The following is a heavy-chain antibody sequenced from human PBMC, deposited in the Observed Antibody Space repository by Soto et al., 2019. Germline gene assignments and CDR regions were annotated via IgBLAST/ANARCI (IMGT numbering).Heavy chain of an antibody. CDR2: ISASGAIT. CDR1: GFTFSKYD. D-gene: IGHD3-22*01. Sequence: GGSLRLSCAASGFTFSKYDMTWVRQAPGKGLDWVSTISASGAITYYADSVKGRFTISRDNSKNTMYLQMSSLRVEDTAVYYCANRNYYAKSGYTYPYFDFWGRGSLVTVSS. J-gene: IGHJ4*02. V-gene: IGHV3-23*01. CDR3: ANRNYYAKSGYTYPYFDF.